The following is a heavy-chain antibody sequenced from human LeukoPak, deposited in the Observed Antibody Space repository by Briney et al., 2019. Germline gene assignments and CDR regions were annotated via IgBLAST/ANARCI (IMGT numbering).Heavy chain of an antibody. Sequence: NPSETLSLTCTVSGGSISSYYWSWIRQPPGKGLEWLGYIYYSGSTNYNPSLKSRVTISVDTSKNQFSLKLSSVTAADTAVYYCARVAPDSDILTGYCYFDYWGQGTLVTVSS. CDR3: ARVAPDSDILTGYCYFDY. V-gene: IGHV4-59*08. J-gene: IGHJ4*02. D-gene: IGHD3-9*01. CDR1: GGSISSYY. CDR2: IYYSGST.